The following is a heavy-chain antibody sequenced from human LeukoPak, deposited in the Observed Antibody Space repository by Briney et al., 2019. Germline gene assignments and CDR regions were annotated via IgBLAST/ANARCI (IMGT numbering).Heavy chain of an antibody. J-gene: IGHJ3*02. CDR1: GFIFNRYA. CDR2: FTNDGHT. CDR3: AKETVDRRFAFDI. D-gene: IGHD3-3*01. V-gene: IGHV3-23*01. Sequence: XGSLRLSCAASGFIFNRYAMSWVRQAPGKGLEWVSSFTNDGHTFYSDSVKGQFTISRDNSKNTLYLEMSSLRAEDTAIYYCAKETVDRRFAFDIWGQGTKVSVSS.